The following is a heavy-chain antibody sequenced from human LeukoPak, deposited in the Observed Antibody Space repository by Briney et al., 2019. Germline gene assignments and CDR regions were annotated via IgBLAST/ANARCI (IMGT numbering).Heavy chain of an antibody. J-gene: IGHJ4*02. CDR1: GDSLSIYS. CDR3: ARDSGYGDPFDY. D-gene: IGHD4-17*01. CDR2: IYYSGST. V-gene: IGHV4-59*12. Sequence: SETLSLTCTVSGDSLSIYSWNWIRHPPGRGLECIGFIYYSGSTNYNPSLTGRVPISVDTPKQQFALNLTSVTAADTAVYYCARDSGYGDPFDYWGQGTLVTVSS.